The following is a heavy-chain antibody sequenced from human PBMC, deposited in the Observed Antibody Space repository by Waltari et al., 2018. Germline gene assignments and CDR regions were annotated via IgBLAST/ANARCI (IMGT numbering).Heavy chain of an antibody. Sequence: QVQLQESGPGLVKPSETLSLSCTVSGDSLSGYSWPWIRQPAGKGPEWSGRLYKGVHTNYNPSLKSRVSMSVDTSRNQFSLKLTSVTAADTAVYWCARQTGTVGATTGAFEIWGQGTLVTVSS. CDR1: GDSLSGYS. CDR2: LYKGVHT. D-gene: IGHD1-26*01. J-gene: IGHJ3*02. V-gene: IGHV4-4*07. CDR3: ARQTGTVGATTGAFEI.